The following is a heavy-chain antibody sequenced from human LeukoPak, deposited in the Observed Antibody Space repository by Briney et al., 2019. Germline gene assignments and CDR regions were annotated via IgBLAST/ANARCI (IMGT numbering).Heavy chain of an antibody. V-gene: IGHV4-4*08. CDR1: GGSISSYY. Sequence: SETLSLTCTVSGGSISSYYWSWIRQPPGKGLEWIGYIYTSGNTKFNPSLKSRVTISVDPSNNQVSLKLTSVTAADTAVYYCARLWAAVGELWTGWFDPWGQGTLVTVS. CDR3: ARLWAAVGELWTGWFDP. D-gene: IGHD3-10*01. J-gene: IGHJ5*02. CDR2: IYTSGNT.